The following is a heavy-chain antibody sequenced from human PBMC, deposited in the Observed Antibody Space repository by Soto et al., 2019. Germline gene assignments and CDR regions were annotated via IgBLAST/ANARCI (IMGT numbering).Heavy chain of an antibody. CDR3: ARAYGSGYMDV. D-gene: IGHD3-10*01. J-gene: IGHJ6*02. Sequence: QVQLQESGPGLVKPSQTLSLTCTVSGGSISSGGYYWSWIRQHPGKGLEWIGYIYYSGSTYYNPSLKGRXTXSXXTSKNQLSLKLSSVTAADTAVYYCARAYGSGYMDVWGQGTTVTVSS. CDR1: GGSISSGGYY. CDR2: IYYSGST. V-gene: IGHV4-31*03.